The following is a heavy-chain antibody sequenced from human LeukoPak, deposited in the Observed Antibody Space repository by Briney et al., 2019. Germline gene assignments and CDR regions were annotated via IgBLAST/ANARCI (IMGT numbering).Heavy chain of an antibody. J-gene: IGHJ6*02. CDR3: ARGGDYGAYYYGMDV. CDR1: GGSISSGGYS. V-gene: IGHV4-30-2*01. Sequence: SETLSLTCAVSGGSISSGGYSWRWIRQPPGKGLEWIGYIYHSGSTYYNPSLKSRVTISVDRSKNQFSLKLSSVTAADTAVYYCARGGDYGAYYYGMDVWGQGTTVTVSS. CDR2: IYHSGST. D-gene: IGHD4-17*01.